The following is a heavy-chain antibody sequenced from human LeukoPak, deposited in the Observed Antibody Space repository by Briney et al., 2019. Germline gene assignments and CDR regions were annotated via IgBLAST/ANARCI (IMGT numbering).Heavy chain of an antibody. D-gene: IGHD3-3*01. Sequence: SETLSLTCAVSGGSISSGGYSWSWIRQPPGKGLEWIGYIYHSGSTYYNPSLKSRVTIPVDTSKNQFSLKLSSVTAADTAVYYCARGIFGVADFDYWGQGTLVTVSS. V-gene: IGHV4-30-2*01. J-gene: IGHJ4*02. CDR1: GGSISSGGYS. CDR3: ARGIFGVADFDY. CDR2: IYHSGST.